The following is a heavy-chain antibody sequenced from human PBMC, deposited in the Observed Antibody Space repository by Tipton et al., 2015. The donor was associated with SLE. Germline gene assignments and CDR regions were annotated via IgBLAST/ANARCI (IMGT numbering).Heavy chain of an antibody. J-gene: IGHJ5*02. V-gene: IGHV1-46*01. Sequence: QLVQSGAEVKKPGASVKVSCKASGYTFTSYYMHWVRQAPGQGLEWMGIINPSGGSTSYAQKFQGRVTMTRDTSTSTVYMELSSLRSEDTAVYYCARGGIAAAGGDWFDPWGQGTLVTVSS. CDR3: ARGGIAAAGGDWFDP. CDR2: INPSGGST. CDR1: GYTFTSYY. D-gene: IGHD6-13*01.